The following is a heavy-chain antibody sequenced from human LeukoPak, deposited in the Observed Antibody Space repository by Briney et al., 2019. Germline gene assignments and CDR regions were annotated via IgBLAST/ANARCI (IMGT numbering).Heavy chain of an antibody. J-gene: IGHJ4*02. CDR3: VRGGGLLDY. D-gene: IGHD3-10*01. CDR1: GFIFSSSW. V-gene: IGHV3-7*04. Sequence: PGGSLRLSRAASGFIFSSSWMGWIRQAPGKGLEWVANISPDESEKYYVDSVKGRFSISRDNADNSLFLQMNSLRTEDAAVYYCVRGGGLLDYWGQGTLVTVSS. CDR2: ISPDESEK.